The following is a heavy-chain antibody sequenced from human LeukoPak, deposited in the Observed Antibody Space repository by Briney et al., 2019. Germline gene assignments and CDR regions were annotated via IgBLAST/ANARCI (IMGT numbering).Heavy chain of an antibody. V-gene: IGHV3-7*01. CDR2: IKQDGSVK. D-gene: IGHD6-19*01. CDR1: GFTFSSYA. CDR3: ARGEGWLPSNFDY. Sequence: GGSLRLSCAASGFTFSSYAMSWVRQAPGKGLEWVANIKQDGSVKYYVDSMKGRFTISRDNAKNSLYLQMNSLRAEDTAVYYCARGEGWLPSNFDYWGQGTLVTVSS. J-gene: IGHJ4*02.